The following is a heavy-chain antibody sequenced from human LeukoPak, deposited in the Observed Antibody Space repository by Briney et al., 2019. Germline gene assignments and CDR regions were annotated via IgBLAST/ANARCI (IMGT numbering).Heavy chain of an antibody. V-gene: IGHV3-21*01. CDR1: GFTFSSYS. CDR3: AKDAGYYDSSGYYYYFDY. CDR2: ISSSSSYI. D-gene: IGHD3-22*01. Sequence: PGGSLRLSCAASGFTFSSYSMNWVRQAPGKGLEWVASISSSSSYIYYADSVKGRFTIARDNAKNSLYLQMNSLRAEDTAVYYCAKDAGYYDSSGYYYYFDYWGQGTLVTVYS. J-gene: IGHJ4*02.